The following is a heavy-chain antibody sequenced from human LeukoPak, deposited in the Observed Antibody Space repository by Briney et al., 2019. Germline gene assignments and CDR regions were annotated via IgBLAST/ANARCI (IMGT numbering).Heavy chain of an antibody. CDR3: ARRGVGDGYNFDY. V-gene: IGHV4-59*01. D-gene: IGHD5-24*01. CDR1: GGSISSYY. Sequence: SETLSLTCTVSGGSISSYYWSWIRQPPGKGLEWIGYIYYSGSTNYNPSLKSRVTISVDTSKNQFSLKLSSVTAADTAVYYCARRGVGDGYNFDYWGQGTLVTVSS. J-gene: IGHJ4*02. CDR2: IYYSGST.